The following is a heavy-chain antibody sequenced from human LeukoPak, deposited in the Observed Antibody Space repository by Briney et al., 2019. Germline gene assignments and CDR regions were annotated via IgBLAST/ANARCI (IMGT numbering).Heavy chain of an antibody. CDR1: VGSINRENYY. V-gene: IGHV4-61*02. D-gene: IGHD3-10*01. J-gene: IGHJ3*01. CDR2: ISSSGTN. Sequence: PSQTLPLTCTVSVGSINRENYYWHWLRQPAGKGLEWIGRISSSGTNNYTPSLNSRVTISLDTSKNQFSLMLNSVTAADTAVYYCAREWSFGGQGTKATVS. CDR3: AREWSF.